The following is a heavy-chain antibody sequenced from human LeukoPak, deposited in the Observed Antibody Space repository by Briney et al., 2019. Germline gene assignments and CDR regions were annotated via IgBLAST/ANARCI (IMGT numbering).Heavy chain of an antibody. CDR3: ARTLPAAGCPWFDT. J-gene: IGHJ5*02. CDR2: TYYRSKWFN. V-gene: IGHV6-1*01. Sequence: SQPLSLTCAISGDSDSSNSAAWTWIRQSPSRGLEWLGRTYYRSKWFNDYARSVKGRITFNPDTSKSQFSLHLNSVTPEDTAVYYCARTLPAAGCPWFDTWGQGTLVTVSS. CDR1: GDSDSSNSAA. D-gene: IGHD6-13*01.